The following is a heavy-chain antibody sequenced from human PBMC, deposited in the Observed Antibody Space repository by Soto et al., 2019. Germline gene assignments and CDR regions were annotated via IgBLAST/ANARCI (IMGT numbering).Heavy chain of an antibody. CDR1: GGSISSYS. CDR2: IYYSGST. D-gene: IGHD2-21*02. Sequence: PPETLSLTCTVSGGSISSYSWSWIRQPPGKGLEWIGYIYYSGSTNYNPSLKSRVTISVDTSKDQFSLKLSSVTAADTAVYYCARHSPYCGGDCYSYDYWGQGTLVTVS. J-gene: IGHJ4*02. CDR3: ARHSPYCGGDCYSYDY. V-gene: IGHV4-59*08.